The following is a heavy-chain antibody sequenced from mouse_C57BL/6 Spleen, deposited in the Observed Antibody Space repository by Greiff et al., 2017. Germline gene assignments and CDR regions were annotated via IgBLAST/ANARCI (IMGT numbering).Heavy chain of an antibody. CDR3: ARDDYDRGDYFDY. Sequence: EVKLQPSGPELVKPGASVKISCKASGYTFTDYYMNWVKQSHGKSLEWTGDINPNNGGTSYNQKFKGKATLTVDKSSSTAYMELRSLTSEDSAVYYCARDDYDRGDYFDYWGQGTTLTVSS. J-gene: IGHJ2*01. V-gene: IGHV1-26*01. D-gene: IGHD2-4*01. CDR2: INPNNGGT. CDR1: GYTFTDYY.